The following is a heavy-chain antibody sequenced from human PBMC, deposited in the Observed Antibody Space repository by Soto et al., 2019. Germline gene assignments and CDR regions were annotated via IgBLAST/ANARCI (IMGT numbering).Heavy chain of an antibody. CDR3: ASGAGTTFGMDV. D-gene: IGHD1-7*01. V-gene: IGHV1-46*01. CDR2: INPSGGST. CDR1: GYTFISYY. J-gene: IGHJ6*02. Sequence: ASVKVSCKASGYTFISYYMHWVRQAPGQGLEWMGIINPSGGSTSYAQKFQGRVTMTRDTSTSTVYMELSSLRSEDTAVYYCASGAGTTFGMDVWGQGTTVTVSS.